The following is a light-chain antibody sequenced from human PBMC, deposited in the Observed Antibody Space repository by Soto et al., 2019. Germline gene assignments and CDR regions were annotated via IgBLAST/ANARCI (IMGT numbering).Light chain of an antibody. J-gene: IGKJ1*01. CDR2: GVS. CDR3: QHYGDSSWT. Sequence: ELVLTQSPVAISLSSGETATLSCRASQSVSSTLLTWYQQKPGQAPRLLIYGVSSRATGIPDRFSGSGSGTDFTLTISRVEPEDFAVYFCQHYGDSSWTFGQGSRVEIK. CDR1: QSVSSTL. V-gene: IGKV3-20*01.